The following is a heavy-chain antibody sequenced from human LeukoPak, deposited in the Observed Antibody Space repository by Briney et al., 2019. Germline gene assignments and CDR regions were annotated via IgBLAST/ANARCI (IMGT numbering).Heavy chain of an antibody. CDR2: ISSGSSYI. CDR1: GFTFSSYS. V-gene: IGHV3-21*01. Sequence: GGSLRLSCAASGFTFSSYSMNWVRQAPGKGLEWVSSISSGSSYIYYADSVKGRFTISRDNAKNSLYLQMDNLRAEDTAVYYCAKQGIVGNYRVGNWFDPWGQGTLVTVSS. CDR3: AKQGIVGNYRVGNWFDP. D-gene: IGHD1-7*01. J-gene: IGHJ5*02.